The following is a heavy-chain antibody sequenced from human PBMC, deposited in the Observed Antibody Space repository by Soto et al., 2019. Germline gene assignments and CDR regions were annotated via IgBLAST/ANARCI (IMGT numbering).Heavy chain of an antibody. CDR1: GGSISSSSYY. V-gene: IGHV4-39*01. Sequence: SETLSLTCTVSGGSISSSSYYWGWIRQPPGKGLEWIGSIYYSGSTYYNPSLKSRVTISVDTSKNQFSLKLSSVTAADTAVYYCARLQDIAAARTAQYYYYYGMDVWGQGTTVTVSS. J-gene: IGHJ6*02. CDR3: ARLQDIAAARTAQYYYYYGMDV. D-gene: IGHD6-13*01. CDR2: IYYSGST.